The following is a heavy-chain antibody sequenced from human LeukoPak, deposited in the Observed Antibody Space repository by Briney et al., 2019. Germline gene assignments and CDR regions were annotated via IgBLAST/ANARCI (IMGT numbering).Heavy chain of an antibody. CDR1: GFTVSSHD. Sequence: GGSLRLSCAASGFTVSSHDMSWVRQAPGKGLEWVSVIYMGGNTFYADSVKGRFTISRHTSKNTLYLQMDSLRAEDTAVYYCARVGDEVAYTRGYLDYWGQGTLVTVSS. V-gene: IGHV3-53*04. CDR2: IYMGGNT. D-gene: IGHD3-16*01. CDR3: ARVGDEVAYTRGYLDY. J-gene: IGHJ4*02.